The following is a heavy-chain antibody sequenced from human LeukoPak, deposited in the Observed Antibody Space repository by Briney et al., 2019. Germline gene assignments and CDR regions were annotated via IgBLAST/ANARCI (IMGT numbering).Heavy chain of an antibody. V-gene: IGHV3-23*01. Sequence: GGSLSLSCAASGFTFSSYAMSWVRQAPGKGLECVSTIIGSGGSTYYADSVKGRFTISRDNSKNTMYLQMNTLRAEDTAVYYCAKSFQGFDSWGQGTLVSVSS. CDR1: GFTFSSYA. D-gene: IGHD2/OR15-2a*01. CDR3: AKSFQGFDS. CDR2: IIGSGGST. J-gene: IGHJ4*02.